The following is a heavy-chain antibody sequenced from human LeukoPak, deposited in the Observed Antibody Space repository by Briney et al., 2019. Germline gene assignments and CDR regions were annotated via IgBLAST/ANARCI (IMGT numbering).Heavy chain of an antibody. CDR1: GYSFPSYW. V-gene: IGHV5-51*01. CDR2: IYPGDSDT. Sequence: GESLKISCKVSGYSFPSYWTTWVRQVPGKGLEWMGIIYPGDSDTRYSPSFQGQVTISADKSISTAYLQWSSLKASDTAMYYCVKTASYYYDSSGYYPDAFDIWGQGTMVTVSS. D-gene: IGHD3-22*01. J-gene: IGHJ3*02. CDR3: VKTASYYYDSSGYYPDAFDI.